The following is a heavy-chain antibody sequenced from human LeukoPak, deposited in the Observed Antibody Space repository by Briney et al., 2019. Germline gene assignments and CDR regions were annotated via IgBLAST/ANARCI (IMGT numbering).Heavy chain of an antibody. Sequence: PGRSLRLSCAASGFTFSSYAMHWVRQAPGKGLEWVAVISYDGSNKYYADSVKGRFTISRDNSKNTLYLQMNSLRAEDTAVYYCARARAEVGYCSSTSCYALDYWGQGTLVTVSS. CDR3: ARARAEVGYCSSTSCYALDY. V-gene: IGHV3-30*04. CDR1: GFTFSSYA. D-gene: IGHD2-2*01. CDR2: ISYDGSNK. J-gene: IGHJ4*02.